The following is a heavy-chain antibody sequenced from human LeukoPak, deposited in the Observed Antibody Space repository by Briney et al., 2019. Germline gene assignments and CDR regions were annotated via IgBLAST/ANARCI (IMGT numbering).Heavy chain of an antibody. Sequence: GGSLRLSCAASGFTFSSYAMSWVRQAPGKGLEWVSDITSSGGTTYYADSVKGRFTISRDNSKNTLYLQMSSLRAEDTAEYYCAKDGPAGSHYFDYWGQGTLVTVSS. CDR2: ITSSGGTT. J-gene: IGHJ4*02. CDR3: AKDGPAGSHYFDY. V-gene: IGHV3-23*01. CDR1: GFTFSSYA. D-gene: IGHD3-10*01.